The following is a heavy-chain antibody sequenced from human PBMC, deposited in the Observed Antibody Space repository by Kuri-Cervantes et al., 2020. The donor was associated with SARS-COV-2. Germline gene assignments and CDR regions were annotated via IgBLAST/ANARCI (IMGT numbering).Heavy chain of an antibody. D-gene: IGHD5-24*01. V-gene: IGHV4-34*01. Sequence: SQTLSVTCAVYGGSFSGYYWSWIRQPPGKGLEWIGEINHSGSTNYNPSLKSRVTISVDTSKNQFSLKLSSVTAADTAVYYCARKVEMATISHWGQGTLVTVSS. CDR1: GGSFSGYY. CDR2: INHSGST. CDR3: ARKVEMATISH. J-gene: IGHJ4*02.